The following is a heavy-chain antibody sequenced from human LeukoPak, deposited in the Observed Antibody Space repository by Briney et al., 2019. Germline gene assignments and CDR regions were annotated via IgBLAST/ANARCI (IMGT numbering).Heavy chain of an antibody. D-gene: IGHD3-16*01. J-gene: IGHJ4*02. CDR3: ARHDNDDDFDY. CDR2: INMYTANP. CDR1: GYTFTRYA. V-gene: IGHV7-4-1*02. Sequence: ASVRVSCKASGYTFTRYAINWLRQAPGQGLEWMGWINMYTANPAYAQGFTERFVFSLDTSVTTAYLQISNLKTEDTAVYYCARHDNDDDFDYWGQGTLVTVSS.